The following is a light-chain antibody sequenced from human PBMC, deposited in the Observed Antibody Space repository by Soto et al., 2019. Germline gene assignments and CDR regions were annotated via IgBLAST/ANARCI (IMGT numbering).Light chain of an antibody. CDR3: QQYDNYPFT. V-gene: IGKV1-5*03. Sequence: DIQMTQSPSTLSASEGDRVTITCRASQSINNWLAWYQQKPGKAPKLLISKAANLKSGVPSRFSGTGSGTEFTLTISRLQPDDFASYYCQQYDNYPFTFGGGTKVEI. CDR2: KAA. J-gene: IGKJ4*01. CDR1: QSINNW.